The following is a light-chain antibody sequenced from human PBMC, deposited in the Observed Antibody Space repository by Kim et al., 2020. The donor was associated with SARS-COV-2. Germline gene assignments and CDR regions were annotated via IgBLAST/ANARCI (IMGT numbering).Light chain of an antibody. CDR2: EDN. J-gene: IGLJ3*02. CDR3: QSYDSSNQV. Sequence: GKPVTISCTGSSGSIAINYVQWFQQRPGSAPTTVIYEDNQRLSGVPDRFSGSIDSSSNSASLTISGLKTEDEADYYCQSYDSSNQVFGGGTQLTFL. CDR1: SGSIAINY. V-gene: IGLV6-57*02.